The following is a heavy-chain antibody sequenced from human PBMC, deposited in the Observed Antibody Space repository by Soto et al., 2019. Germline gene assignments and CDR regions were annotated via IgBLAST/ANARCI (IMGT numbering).Heavy chain of an antibody. CDR3: ARTSFDTSGTAADP. V-gene: IGHV4-31*03. Sequence: QVQLQESGPGLVKPSQTLSLTCTVSGGSISSGNYYWSWIRQHPGKGLEWIGYIYYSGSTYYNPSLKSRVTLSVDTXXNQFSLKLSSVTAADTAVYYCARTSFDTSGTAADPWGQGTLVTVSS. CDR1: GGSISSGNYY. D-gene: IGHD3-22*01. CDR2: IYYSGST. J-gene: IGHJ5*02.